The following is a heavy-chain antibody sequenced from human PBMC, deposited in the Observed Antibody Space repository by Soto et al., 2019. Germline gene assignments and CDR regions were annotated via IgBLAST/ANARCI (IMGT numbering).Heavy chain of an antibody. V-gene: IGHV3-7*01. CDR2: IKQDGSEK. J-gene: IGHJ4*02. Sequence: GGSLRLSCAASGVNCSSYWMSWVRQAPGKGLEWVANIKQDGSEKYYVDSVKGRFTISRDNTKNSLYLQMNSLRAEDTAVYYCARGEGYCSGGSCQGYFDYWGQGTLVTVSS. CDR3: ARGEGYCSGGSCQGYFDY. CDR1: GVNCSSYW. D-gene: IGHD2-15*01.